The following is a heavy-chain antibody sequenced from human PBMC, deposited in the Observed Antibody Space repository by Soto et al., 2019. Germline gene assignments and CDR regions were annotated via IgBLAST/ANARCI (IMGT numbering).Heavy chain of an antibody. J-gene: IGHJ5*02. Sequence: ASVKVSCKASGYTCTGYYMHWVREAPGQGLEWMGWINPNSGGTNYAQKFQGRVTMTRDTSISTAYMELSSLRSDDTAVYYCARWGRDYYNSSGYPSWGQGPMVTVSS. CDR3: ARWGRDYYNSSGYPS. V-gene: IGHV1-2*02. CDR1: GYTCTGYY. D-gene: IGHD3-22*01. CDR2: INPNSGGT.